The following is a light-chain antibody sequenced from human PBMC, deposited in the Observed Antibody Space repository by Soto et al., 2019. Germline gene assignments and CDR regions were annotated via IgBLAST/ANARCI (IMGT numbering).Light chain of an antibody. Sequence: DIEMSRSPSALSASVGDRVTITCQASQDISHYLNWYQQRPGKAPKLLIYEESNLETGVPLRFSGSGSGTDFTFTISSLQPEASATYYCQQYANPPPGYTFGQGTQVDIK. CDR3: QQYANPPPGYT. CDR2: EES. J-gene: IGKJ2*01. CDR1: QDISHY. V-gene: IGKV1-33*01.